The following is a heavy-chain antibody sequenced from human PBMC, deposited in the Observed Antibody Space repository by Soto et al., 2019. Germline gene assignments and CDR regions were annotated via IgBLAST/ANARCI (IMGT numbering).Heavy chain of an antibody. CDR1: GFTFSSYW. CDR3: ARDLVATVTDF. J-gene: IGHJ4*02. D-gene: IGHD4-17*01. V-gene: IGHV3-7*01. CDR2: IKQDGSEK. Sequence: EVQLVESGGGLVQPGGSLRLSCAASGFTFSSYWMTWVRQAPGKGLEWVANIKQDGSEKYYVDSVKGRFTISRDNAKNSLYLQMNSLRAEYTAVYYCARDLVATVTDFWGQGNLVTVSS.